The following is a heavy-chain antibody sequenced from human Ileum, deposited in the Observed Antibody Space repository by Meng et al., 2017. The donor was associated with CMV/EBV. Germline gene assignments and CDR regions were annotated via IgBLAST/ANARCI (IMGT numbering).Heavy chain of an antibody. Sequence: CKGSGPTSWKPPPLSTSLCTFSGFSVSSNGMGVCWIRQPPGQALEWLDLIYWDNDKHYRPSLKSRLAITTDSSKNHVVLIMTNMDPLDTATYYCVRRRGGGSGWTWFDSWGQGILVTVSS. CDR3: VRRRGGGSGWTWFDS. D-gene: IGHD6-19*01. V-gene: IGHV2-5*02. CDR2: IYWDNDK. CDR1: GFSVSSNGMG. J-gene: IGHJ5*01.